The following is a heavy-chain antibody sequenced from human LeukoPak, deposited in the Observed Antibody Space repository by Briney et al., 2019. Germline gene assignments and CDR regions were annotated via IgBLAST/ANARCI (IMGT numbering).Heavy chain of an antibody. CDR1: GYTFTSYG. J-gene: IGHJ6*02. CDR2: ISAYNGNT. D-gene: IGHD6-13*01. V-gene: IGHV1-18*01. CDR3: ARDKWGSSWQINYYHYCMDV. Sequence: GASVRVSCEASGYTFTSYGISWVRQAPGQGLEWMGWISAYNGNTNYAQKLQGRVTMTTDTSTSTAYMELRSLRSDGTAVNYCARDKWGSSWQINYYHYCMDVWGQGTTVTVSS.